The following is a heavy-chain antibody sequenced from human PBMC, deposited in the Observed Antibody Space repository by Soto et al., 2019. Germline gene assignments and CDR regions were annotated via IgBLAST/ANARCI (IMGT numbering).Heavy chain of an antibody. CDR3: ASGDCSGECYSDY. CDR1: GYTYTNYY. J-gene: IGHJ4*02. Sequence: QVHLVQSGAEVKKPGASVKISCKASGYTYTNYYMHWVRQAPGQGREWMGIINLSSGSPSYAQRFQGRVTMTRDTSTTTVYMELSSLRSEDTGVYYCASGDCSGECYSDYWGQGTLVTVSS. D-gene: IGHD2-21*01. V-gene: IGHV1-46*01. CDR2: INLSSGSP.